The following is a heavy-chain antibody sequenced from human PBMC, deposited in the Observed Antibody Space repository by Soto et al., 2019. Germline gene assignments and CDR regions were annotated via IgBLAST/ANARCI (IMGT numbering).Heavy chain of an antibody. CDR2: IHHSGST. D-gene: IGHD3-10*01. CDR3: ASYGSGSYYNGYSFDY. J-gene: IGHJ4*02. V-gene: IGHV4-34*01. Sequence: SETLSLTCAVYGGSFSAYYWSWIRQSPGKGLEWIGEIHHSGSTNYKPSLKSRVTISVDTSKNQFSLELRSVTAADTAVYYCASYGSGSYYNGYSFDYWGQGTLVTVSS. CDR1: GGSFSAYY.